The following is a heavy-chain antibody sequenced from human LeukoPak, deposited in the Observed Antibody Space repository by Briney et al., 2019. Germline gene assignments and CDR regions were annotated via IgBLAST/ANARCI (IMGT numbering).Heavy chain of an antibody. Sequence: GGSLRLSCTVSGFTVSSNSMSWVRQAPGKGLEWVSSISSSSSYIYYADSVKGRFTISRDNAKNSLYLQMNSLRAEDTAVYYCARRGIAVAGPLDYWGQGTLVTVSS. CDR3: ARRGIAVAGPLDY. D-gene: IGHD6-19*01. CDR2: ISSSSSYI. V-gene: IGHV3-21*01. J-gene: IGHJ4*02. CDR1: GFTVSSNS.